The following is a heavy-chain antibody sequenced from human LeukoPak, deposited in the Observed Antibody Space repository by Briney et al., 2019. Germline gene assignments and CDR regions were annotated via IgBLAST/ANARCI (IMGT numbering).Heavy chain of an antibody. D-gene: IGHD2-2*01. CDR3: ARDEIVVVPAGGPVETFDY. J-gene: IGHJ4*02. CDR2: VKQDGSEK. CDR1: GFTFSTYW. Sequence: PGGSLRLSCAASGFTFSTYWMSWVRQAPGKGLEWVANVKQDGSEKYYVDSVKGRFTISRDNAKNSLYLQMNSLRAEDTAVYYCARDEIVVVPAGGPVETFDYWGQGTLVTVSS. V-gene: IGHV3-7*01.